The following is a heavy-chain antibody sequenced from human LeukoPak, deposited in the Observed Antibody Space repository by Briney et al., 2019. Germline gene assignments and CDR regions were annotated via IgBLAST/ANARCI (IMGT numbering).Heavy chain of an antibody. Sequence: SETLSLTCSVSGGSISSSDYYWGWIRQPPGKGLEWLGSIYYSGSSYYNPSLKSRVTISVDTSKNQFSLKLSSVTAADTAVYYCARDHPGTFMDVWGKGTTVTISS. CDR3: ARDHPGTFMDV. CDR1: GGSISSSDYY. V-gene: IGHV4-39*07. D-gene: IGHD1-14*01. J-gene: IGHJ6*03. CDR2: IYYSGSS.